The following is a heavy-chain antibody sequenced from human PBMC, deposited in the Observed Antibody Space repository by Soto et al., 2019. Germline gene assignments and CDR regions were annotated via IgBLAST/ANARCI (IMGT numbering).Heavy chain of an antibody. Sequence: PSETLSLTCTVSGGSISSGGYYWSWIRQHPGKGLEWIGYIHYSGSTYYNPSLKSRVTISVDTSKNQFSLKLSSVTAADTAVYYCARKPRHYYYDSSGSYRGYYYYGMDVWGQGTTVTVSS. J-gene: IGHJ6*02. CDR1: GGSISSGGYY. D-gene: IGHD3-22*01. CDR3: ARKPRHYYYDSSGSYRGYYYYGMDV. V-gene: IGHV4-31*03. CDR2: IHYSGST.